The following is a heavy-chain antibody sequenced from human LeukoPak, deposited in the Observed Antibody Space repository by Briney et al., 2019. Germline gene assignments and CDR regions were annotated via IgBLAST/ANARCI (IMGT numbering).Heavy chain of an antibody. CDR3: TKERATGSRYSFDY. D-gene: IGHD2-15*01. CDR2: VSSDGGTT. V-gene: IGHV3-30*18. Sequence: PGGSLRLSCAASGFTFSSHGIHWVRQAPGKGLEWVAVVSSDGGTTYYADSVKGRFTISRDNSKNTLYLQMDSLRGEDTAIYYCTKERATGSRYSFDYWGQGTLVTVSS. CDR1: GFTFSSHG. J-gene: IGHJ4*02.